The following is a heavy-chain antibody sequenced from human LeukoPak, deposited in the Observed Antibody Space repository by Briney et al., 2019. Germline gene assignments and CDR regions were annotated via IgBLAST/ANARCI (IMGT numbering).Heavy chain of an antibody. CDR2: IYYSGST. J-gene: IGHJ5*02. D-gene: IGHD4-17*01. Sequence: PPETLSLTCTVPGGSISSGGYYWSWIRQHPGKGLEWIGYIYYSGSTYYNPSLKGRVTISVDTSKNQFSLKLSSVTAADTAVYYCASGLRGFDPWGQGTLVTVSS. CDR3: ASGLRGFDP. CDR1: GGSISSGGYY. V-gene: IGHV4-31*03.